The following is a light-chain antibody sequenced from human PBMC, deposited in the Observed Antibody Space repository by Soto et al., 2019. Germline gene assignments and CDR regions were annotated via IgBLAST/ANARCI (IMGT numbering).Light chain of an antibody. CDR1: QSVSSN. Sequence: IVLTQSPGTLSLSPGEGAPLXCRAGQSVSSNYLAWYQQKPGQAPRLLIYAASTRATGIPARFSGSGSGTEFTLTISSLQSEDFAVYYCQQYNNWLITFGQGTRLEIK. J-gene: IGKJ5*01. V-gene: IGKV3-15*01. CDR3: QQYNNWLIT. CDR2: AAS.